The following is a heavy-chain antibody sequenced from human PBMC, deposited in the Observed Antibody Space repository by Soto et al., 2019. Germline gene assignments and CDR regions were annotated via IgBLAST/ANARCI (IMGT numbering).Heavy chain of an antibody. CDR2: IYHSGST. Sequence: WETLSLTCTVSGDSINNYYWSWIRQPPGKGLEWIGYIYHSGSTDYNPSLKSRVTISVDASKNQVSLRLTSVTAADTAVYYCARVGGVAARTFDYWGQGTVVTVSS. D-gene: IGHD3-16*01. CDR3: ARVGGVAARTFDY. J-gene: IGHJ4*02. CDR1: GDSINNYY. V-gene: IGHV4-59*01.